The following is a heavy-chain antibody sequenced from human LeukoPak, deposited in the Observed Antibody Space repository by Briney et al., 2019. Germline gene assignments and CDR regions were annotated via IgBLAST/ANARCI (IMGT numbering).Heavy chain of an antibody. CDR1: GGTFSSYA. Sequence: ASVKVSCKASGGTFSSYAISWVRQAPGQGLEWMGGIIPIFGTANYAQKFEGRVTITADESTSTAYMELSSLRSEDTAVYYCARDPSGEVITGTDGDYWGQGTLVTVSS. J-gene: IGHJ4*02. D-gene: IGHD1-20*01. CDR2: IIPIFGTA. V-gene: IGHV1-69*13. CDR3: ARDPSGEVITGTDGDY.